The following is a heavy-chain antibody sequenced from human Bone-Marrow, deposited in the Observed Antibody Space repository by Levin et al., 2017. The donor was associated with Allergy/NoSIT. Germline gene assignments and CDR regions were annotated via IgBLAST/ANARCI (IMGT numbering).Heavy chain of an antibody. V-gene: IGHV4-34*01. Sequence: SETLSLTCAVFGESFSTYYWSWIRQPPGKGLEWIGEINHRGSTNYNPSLKSRVTISVDTSKNQFSLNLNSVTAADTAVYYCARGLRTGYYSNGVYYYWGQGTLVTVSS. D-gene: IGHD3-22*01. J-gene: IGHJ4*02. CDR2: INHRGST. CDR3: ARGLRTGYYSNGVYYY. CDR1: GESFSTYY.